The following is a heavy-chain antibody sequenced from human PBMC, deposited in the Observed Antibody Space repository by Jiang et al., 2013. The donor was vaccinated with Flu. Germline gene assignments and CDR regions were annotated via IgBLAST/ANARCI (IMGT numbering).Heavy chain of an antibody. CDR2: IYYSGTT. CDR1: GGSISSDGYH. Sequence: VQLVESGPGLVKPPQTLSLTCSVFGGSISSDGYHWSWIRQLPGRALEWIGYIYYSGTTFFNPSLKGRVSMSMDTSTNQFSLRLSSVTAADTAVYFCARSRDGYPPTYWGLGTLVTVSS. V-gene: IGHV4-31*03. J-gene: IGHJ4*02. CDR3: ARSRDGYPPTY. D-gene: IGHD5-24*01.